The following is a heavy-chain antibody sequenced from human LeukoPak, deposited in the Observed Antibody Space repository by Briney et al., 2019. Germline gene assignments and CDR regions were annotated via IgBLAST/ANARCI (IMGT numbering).Heavy chain of an antibody. Sequence: GGSLRLSCVASGFTFSNYWMHWVRQAPGKGLVWVSRVNHDGSNTIYADSVKGRFTISRDNAKNTLYLQMNSLRAEDTAVYYCARDGSSGTRGTWFDPWGQGTLVTVSS. V-gene: IGHV3-74*01. J-gene: IGHJ5*02. CDR3: ARDGSSGTRGTWFDP. CDR1: GFTFSNYW. D-gene: IGHD5-12*01. CDR2: VNHDGSNT.